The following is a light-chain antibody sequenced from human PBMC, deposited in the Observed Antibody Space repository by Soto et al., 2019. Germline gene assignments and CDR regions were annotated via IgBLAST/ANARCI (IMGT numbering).Light chain of an antibody. CDR1: QNINNNF. J-gene: IGKJ4*01. V-gene: IGKV3D-20*01. CDR3: HHPGDSPT. Sequence: IVLTQSPATLSLSPGERATLSCGASQNINNNFVAWYQKKPGLAPRLLIFDASFRAPGIPDRFSGSGSGNAFTLTIGRLEPEDSAVYFCHHPGDSPTFDGGTEVEIK. CDR2: DAS.